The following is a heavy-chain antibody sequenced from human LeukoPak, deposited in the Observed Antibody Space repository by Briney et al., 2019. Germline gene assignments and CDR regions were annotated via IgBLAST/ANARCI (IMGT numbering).Heavy chain of an antibody. CDR1: GGTFSSYA. Sequence: GASVKVSCKASGGTFSSYAISWVRQAPGQGLEWMGGIIPIFGTANYAQKFQGRVTITTDESTSTAYKELSSLRSEDTAVYYCARLTTVTSYMDVWGKGTTVTVSS. V-gene: IGHV1-69*05. CDR3: ARLTTVTSYMDV. CDR2: IIPIFGTA. D-gene: IGHD4-11*01. J-gene: IGHJ6*03.